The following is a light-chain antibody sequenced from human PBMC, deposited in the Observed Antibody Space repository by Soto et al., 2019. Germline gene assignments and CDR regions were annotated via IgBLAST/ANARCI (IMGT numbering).Light chain of an antibody. V-gene: IGLV2-23*01. Sequence: QSVLTQPASVSGSPGQSMTISCTGASSDVGSYNLVSWYQQHPGKAPKLMIYEGSKRPSGVSNRFSGSKSGNTASLTISGLQAEDEADYYCCLYAGSSTFVFGTGTKVTVL. CDR1: SSDVGSYNL. CDR3: CLYAGSSTFV. CDR2: EGS. J-gene: IGLJ1*01.